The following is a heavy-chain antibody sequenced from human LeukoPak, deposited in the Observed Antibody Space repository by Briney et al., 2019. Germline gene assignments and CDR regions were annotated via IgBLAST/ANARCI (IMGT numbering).Heavy chain of an antibody. D-gene: IGHD3-10*01. V-gene: IGHV3-23*01. Sequence: PGGSLTLSCAASGFTFNSYAMSWVRQAPRKGLEWVSAISGSGSTTYYADSVKGRFTVSRDNSKNTLYLHMNRLRGEDTAVYYCAKGEGGSGSYINAFDIWGQGTMVTVSS. CDR1: GFTFNSYA. CDR2: ISGSGSTT. J-gene: IGHJ3*02. CDR3: AKGEGGSGSYINAFDI.